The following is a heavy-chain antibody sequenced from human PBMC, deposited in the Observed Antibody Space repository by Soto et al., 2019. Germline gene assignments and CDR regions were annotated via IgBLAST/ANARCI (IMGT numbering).Heavy chain of an antibody. J-gene: IGHJ6*02. Sequence: EVQLVESGGGLVQPGGSLRLSCAASGFTFSSYSMNWVRQAPGKGLEWVSYISSSSSTIYYADSVKGRFTISRDNAKNSLYLQMNSLRDEDTAVYYCARDKSAYLAYHYGMDVWGQGTTVTVSS. CDR3: ARDKSAYLAYHYGMDV. D-gene: IGHD2-15*01. CDR1: GFTFSSYS. V-gene: IGHV3-48*02. CDR2: ISSSSSTI.